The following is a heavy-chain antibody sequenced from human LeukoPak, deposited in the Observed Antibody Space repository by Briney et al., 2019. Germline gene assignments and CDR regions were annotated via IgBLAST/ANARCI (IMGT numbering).Heavy chain of an antibody. CDR3: ARGASVVTPWY. CDR1: GGSINSDY. V-gene: IGHV4-59*08. CDR2: MHYSGSF. D-gene: IGHD4-23*01. J-gene: IGHJ4*02. Sequence: SETLSLTCTVSGGSINSDYWTRIRQPPGKGLEWIGFMHYSGSFNYNPSLKSRVTMSVDTSKNQFSLKLSSVTAADTAVYYCARGASVVTPWYWGLGTLVTVSS.